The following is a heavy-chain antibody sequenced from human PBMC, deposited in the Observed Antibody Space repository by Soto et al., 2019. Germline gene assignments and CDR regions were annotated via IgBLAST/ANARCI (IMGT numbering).Heavy chain of an antibody. D-gene: IGHD2-2*01. CDR2: IYYSGST. CDR3: ARGIVVVPAAIGWFDP. J-gene: IGHJ5*02. CDR1: GGSISSGDYY. Sequence: PSETLSLTCTVSGGSISSGDYYLSWIRQPPWKGLEWIGYIYYSGSTYYNPSLKSRVTISVDTSKNQFSLKLSSVTAADTAVYYCARGIVVVPAAIGWFDPWGQGTLVTVSS. V-gene: IGHV4-30-4*01.